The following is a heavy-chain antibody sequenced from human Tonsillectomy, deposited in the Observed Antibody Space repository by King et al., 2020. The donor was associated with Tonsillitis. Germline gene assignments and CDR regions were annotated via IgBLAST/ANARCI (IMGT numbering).Heavy chain of an antibody. CDR1: GGSISSGGYS. J-gene: IGHJ2*01. CDR3: ARLCGDYCWYFVL. CDR2: IYYSGST. Sequence: QLQESGPGLVKPSQTLSLTCAVSGGSISSGGYSWSWIRQPPGKGLEWIGYIYYSGSTYYNPSLKSRVTISVDTSKNQFSLKLCSVTAADTALYYCARLCGDYCWYFVLWGRGTLVTVSS. V-gene: IGHV4-30-4*07. D-gene: IGHD4-17*01.